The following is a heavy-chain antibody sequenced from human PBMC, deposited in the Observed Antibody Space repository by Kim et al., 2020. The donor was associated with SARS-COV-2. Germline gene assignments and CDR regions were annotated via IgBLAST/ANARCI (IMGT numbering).Heavy chain of an antibody. CDR1: GYTFTSYI. V-gene: IGHV7-4-1*02. CDR2: ININTGNP. D-gene: IGHD3-3*01. Sequence: ASVKVSCKASGYTFTSYIMNWVRQAPGQGLEWMGWININTGNPTYAQGFTGRFVFSLDTSVSTAYLQISSLKAEDTAVYYCARDRRITIFGGGRSWFDPWGQGTLVTVSS. J-gene: IGHJ5*02. CDR3: ARDRRITIFGGGRSWFDP.